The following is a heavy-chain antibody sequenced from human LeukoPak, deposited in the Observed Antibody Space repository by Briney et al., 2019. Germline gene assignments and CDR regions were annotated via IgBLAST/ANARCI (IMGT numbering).Heavy chain of an antibody. J-gene: IGHJ4*02. V-gene: IGHV1-24*01. D-gene: IGHD5-18*01. CDR2: FDPEDGET. CDR3: ATGGSVDTAMVTIGGYGY. Sequence: ASVKVSCKASGYTFTGYYMHWVRQAPGKGLEWMGGFDPEDGETIYAQKFQGRVTITEDTSTDTAYMELSSLRSEDTAVYYCATGGSVDTAMVTIGGYGYWGQGTLVTVSS. CDR1: GYTFTGYY.